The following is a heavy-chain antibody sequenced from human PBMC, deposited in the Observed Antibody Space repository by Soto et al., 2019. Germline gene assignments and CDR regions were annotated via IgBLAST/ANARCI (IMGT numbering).Heavy chain of an antibody. CDR1: GGSISSYY. Sequence: LEILSHTCPVAGGSISSYYWSWIRQPPGKGLEWIGYIYYSGSTNYNPSLKSRVTISVDTSKNQFSLKLSSVTAADTAVYYCARSDGRYWGQGTLVTVSS. V-gene: IGHV4-59*01. J-gene: IGHJ4*02. CDR2: IYYSGST. CDR3: ARSDGRY.